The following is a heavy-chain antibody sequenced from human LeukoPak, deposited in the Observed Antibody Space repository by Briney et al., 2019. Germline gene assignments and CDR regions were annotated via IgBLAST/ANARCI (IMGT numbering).Heavy chain of an antibody. CDR3: ARGRGIAVGGPTKNFDY. D-gene: IGHD6-19*01. V-gene: IGHV4-34*01. Sequence: SETLSLTCAVYGGSFSGYYWSWIRQPPGKGLEWIGEINHSGSTNYNPSLKSRVTISVDTSKNQFSLKLSSVTAADTAVYYCARGRGIAVGGPTKNFDYWGQGTLVT. CDR1: GGSFSGYY. J-gene: IGHJ4*02. CDR2: INHSGST.